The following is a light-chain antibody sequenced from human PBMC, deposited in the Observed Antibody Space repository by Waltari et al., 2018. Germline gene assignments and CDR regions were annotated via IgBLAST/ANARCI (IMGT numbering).Light chain of an antibody. V-gene: IGLV3-19*01. Sequence: SSDLTQDPAVSVALGQTVRITCQGDSLRSYYASWYQLKPGQAPVLVIYGKNNRPSGIPDRFSGSSSGDTASLTITGAQAEDEADYYCNSRDSSGNLYVFGTGTKVTVL. CDR1: SLRSYY. CDR2: GKN. J-gene: IGLJ1*01. CDR3: NSRDSSGNLYV.